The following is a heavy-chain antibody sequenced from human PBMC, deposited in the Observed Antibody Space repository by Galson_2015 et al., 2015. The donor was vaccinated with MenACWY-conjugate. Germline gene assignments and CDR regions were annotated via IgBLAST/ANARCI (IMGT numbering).Heavy chain of an antibody. CDR2: INSGGSST. Sequence: SLRLSCAASGFSFSGYWPPWVRQLPGRGPVWVSRINSGGSSTSYADSVKGRFTISRDNAKNTLYLQMSSLRAEDTAVYYRARKGPNGRPPDGFDIWGQGTMVTVSS. CDR1: GFSFSGYW. V-gene: IGHV3-74*01. D-gene: IGHD2-8*01. J-gene: IGHJ3*02. CDR3: ARKGPNGRPPDGFDI.